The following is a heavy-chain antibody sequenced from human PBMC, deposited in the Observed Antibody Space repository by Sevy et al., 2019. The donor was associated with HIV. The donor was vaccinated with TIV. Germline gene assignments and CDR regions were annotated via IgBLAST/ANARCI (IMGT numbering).Heavy chain of an antibody. CDR1: GGTFSSYA. CDR2: IIPIFGTA. CDR3: ARSALSAFLEWLRAFDI. J-gene: IGHJ3*02. Sequence: ASVKVSCKASGGTFSSYAISWVRQAPGQGLEWMGGIIPIFGTANYAQKFQGTVTITADESTSTAYMELSSLRSEDTAVYYCARSALSAFLEWLRAFDIWGQGTMVTVSS. D-gene: IGHD3-3*01. V-gene: IGHV1-69*13.